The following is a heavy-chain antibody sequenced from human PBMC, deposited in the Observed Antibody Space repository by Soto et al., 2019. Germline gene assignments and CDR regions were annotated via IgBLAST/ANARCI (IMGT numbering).Heavy chain of an antibody. CDR2: IIPIFGTA. V-gene: IGHV1-69*13. J-gene: IGHJ6*02. CDR3: ARDIGGSYGGYYYYGMDV. CDR1: GGTFSSYA. D-gene: IGHD1-26*01. Sequence: SVKVSCKASGGTFSSYAISWVRQAPGQGLEWMGGIIPIFGTANYAQKFQGRVTITADESTSTAYMELSSLRSEDTAVYYCARDIGGSYGGYYYYGMDVWGPGTTLTVS.